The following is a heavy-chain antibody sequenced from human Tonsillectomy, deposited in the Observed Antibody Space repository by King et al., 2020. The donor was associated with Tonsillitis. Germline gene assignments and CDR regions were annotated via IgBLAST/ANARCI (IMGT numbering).Heavy chain of an antibody. CDR2: IYFSGTA. CDR1: GGSISSYY. J-gene: IGHJ4*02. CDR3: AMDTHTWIRFDY. V-gene: IGHV4-59*01. D-gene: IGHD5-18*01. Sequence: VQLQESGPGLVKPSETLSLTCTVSGGSISSYYWSWIRQPPGKGLEWIGYIYFSGTANYNPSLKSRVTMSLDTSKNQFSLELTSVTAADTAVYYCAMDTHTWIRFDYWGQGTLATVSS.